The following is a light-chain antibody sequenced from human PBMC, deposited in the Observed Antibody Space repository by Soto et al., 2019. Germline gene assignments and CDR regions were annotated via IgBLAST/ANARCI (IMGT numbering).Light chain of an antibody. CDR1: QSVSSSF. Sequence: IVLTQSPGTLSLSPGERATLSCRASQSVSSSFLAWYQQKPGQAPRLLIYGASSRATGIPDRFSGSGSQTDFTLTISSLQPEDFATYYCLQDYNYPWTFGQGTKVEIK. CDR3: LQDYNYPWT. V-gene: IGKV3-20*01. CDR2: GAS. J-gene: IGKJ1*01.